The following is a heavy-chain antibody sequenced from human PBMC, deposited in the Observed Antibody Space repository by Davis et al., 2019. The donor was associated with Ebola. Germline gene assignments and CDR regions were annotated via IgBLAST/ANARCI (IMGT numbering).Heavy chain of an antibody. CDR2: IGTNSEGTT. CDR3: VRDRDFSFDQ. Sequence: GESLKISCAASGFTFSNYPMNWVRQAPGKGLEWISNIGTNSEGTTKHAESVKGRFTISREDATSSLYLQMNSLRDEDTAAYYCVRDRDFSFDQWGRGILVTVSS. V-gene: IGHV3-48*02. CDR1: GFTFSNYP. J-gene: IGHJ4*02. D-gene: IGHD2/OR15-2a*01.